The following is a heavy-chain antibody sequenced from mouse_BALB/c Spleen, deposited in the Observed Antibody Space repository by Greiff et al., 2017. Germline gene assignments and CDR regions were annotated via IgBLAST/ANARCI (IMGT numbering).Heavy chain of an antibody. J-gene: IGHJ2*01. CDR3: TRYTTVVEEPFDY. CDR2: IYPGNSDT. CDR1: GYSFTSYW. V-gene: IGHV1-5*01. D-gene: IGHD1-1*01. Sequence: EVQLQQSGTVLARPGASVKMSCKASGYSFTSYWMHWVKQRPGQGLEWIGAIYPGNSDTSYNQKFKGKAKLTAVTSASTAYMELSSLTNEDSAVYYCTRYTTVVEEPFDYWGQGTTLTVSS.